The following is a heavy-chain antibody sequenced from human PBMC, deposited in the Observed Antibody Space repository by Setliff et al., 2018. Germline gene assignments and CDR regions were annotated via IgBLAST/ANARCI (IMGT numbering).Heavy chain of an antibody. Sequence: ASVKVSCKVSGYSVTELSMHWVRQAPGKGLEWMGGFDPEDDETIYAQKFQGRVTMTEDTPTDTAYMELSSLRSEDTAVYYCATDHQIQDIHLYNWFDPWGQGSLVTVSS. CDR1: GYSVTELS. CDR2: FDPEDDET. D-gene: IGHD2-15*01. CDR3: ATDHQIQDIHLYNWFDP. J-gene: IGHJ5*02. V-gene: IGHV1-24*01.